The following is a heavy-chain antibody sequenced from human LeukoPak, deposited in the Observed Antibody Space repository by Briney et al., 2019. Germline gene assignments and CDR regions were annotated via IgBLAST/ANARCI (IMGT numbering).Heavy chain of an antibody. V-gene: IGHV1-69*05. Sequence: GASVKVSCKASGGTFSSYAISWVRQAPGQGLEWMGGIIPIFGTANYAQKFQGRVTMTRDTSTSTVYMELSSLRSEDTAVYYCARDPYEGAYYYGSGSYSSFDYWGQGTLVTVSP. CDR3: ARDPYEGAYYYGSGSYSSFDY. D-gene: IGHD3-10*01. CDR2: IIPIFGTA. CDR1: GGTFSSYA. J-gene: IGHJ4*02.